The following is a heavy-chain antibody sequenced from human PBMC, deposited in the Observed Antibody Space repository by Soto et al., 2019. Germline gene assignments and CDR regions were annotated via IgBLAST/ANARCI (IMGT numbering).Heavy chain of an antibody. V-gene: IGHV1-69*02. CDR3: ARTYYYDSSGYSSPPGMDV. CDR1: GGTFSSYT. Sequence: ASVKVSCKASGGTFSSYTMSWVRQAPGQGLEWMGRIIPILGIANYAQKFQGRVTITADKSTSTAYMELSSLRSEDTAVYYCARTYYYDSSGYSSPPGMDVWGQGTTVTVSS. D-gene: IGHD3-22*01. CDR2: IIPILGIA. J-gene: IGHJ6*02.